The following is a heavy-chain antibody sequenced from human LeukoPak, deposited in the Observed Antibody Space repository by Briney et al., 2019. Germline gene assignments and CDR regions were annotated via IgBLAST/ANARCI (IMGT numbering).Heavy chain of an antibody. CDR2: ISSSGSTI. CDR1: GFTLSSYN. J-gene: IGHJ4*02. V-gene: IGHV3-48*04. D-gene: IGHD1-26*01. Sequence: GGSLRLSCVASGFTLSSYNMNWVRQAPGKGLEWVSYISSSGSTIYYADSVKGRFTISRDNAKNSLYLQMNSLRAEDTAVYYCARGYRGLSDYWGQGTLVTVSS. CDR3: ARGYRGLSDY.